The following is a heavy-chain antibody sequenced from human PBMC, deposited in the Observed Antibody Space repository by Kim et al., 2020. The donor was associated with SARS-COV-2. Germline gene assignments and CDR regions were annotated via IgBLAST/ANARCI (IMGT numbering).Heavy chain of an antibody. D-gene: IGHD3-10*01. CDR3: ARSGGSGSFWGPHSRYMDV. Sequence: GGSLRLSCAASGFTFSSYWMSWVRQAPGKGLEWVANIKQDGSEKYYVDSVKGRFTISRDNAKNSLYLQMNSLRAEDTAVYYCARSGGSGSFWGPHSRYMDVWGKGTTVTVSS. CDR1: GFTFSSYW. CDR2: IKQDGSEK. J-gene: IGHJ6*03. V-gene: IGHV3-7*01.